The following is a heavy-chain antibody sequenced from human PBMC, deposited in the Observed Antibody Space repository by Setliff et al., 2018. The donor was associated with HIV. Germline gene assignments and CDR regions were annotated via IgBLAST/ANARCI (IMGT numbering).Heavy chain of an antibody. CDR1: GYIFTNYW. CDR3: ARSDYDVLTGFWYFDL. V-gene: IGHV5-51*01. J-gene: IGHJ2*01. Sequence: PGESLKISCKSSGYIFTNYWIGWVRQMPGKALEWMGIIYPGDSETKYSPSSEGQVTISADKSISTAYLQWCSLKASDTAMYYCARSDYDVLTGFWYFDLWGRGTLVTVSS. CDR2: IYPGDSET. D-gene: IGHD3-9*01.